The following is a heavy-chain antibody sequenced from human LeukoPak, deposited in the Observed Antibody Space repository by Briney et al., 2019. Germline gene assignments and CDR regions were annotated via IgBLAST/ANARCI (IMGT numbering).Heavy chain of an antibody. V-gene: IGHV3-30*02. D-gene: IGHD3-9*01. CDR3: GKDLRYSADY. Sequence: PGGSLRLSCAASGFTFTGCGMHWVRQAPGKGLEWVAFIRYDGSTTYYADSVKGRFTISRDNSKNTLYQQMNSLRSEDTAVYYCGKDLRYSADYWGQGTLVTVSS. CDR2: IRYDGSTT. J-gene: IGHJ4*02. CDR1: GFTFTGCG.